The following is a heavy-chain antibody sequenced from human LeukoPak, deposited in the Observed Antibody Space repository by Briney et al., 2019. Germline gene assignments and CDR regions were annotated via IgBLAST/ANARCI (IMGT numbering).Heavy chain of an antibody. CDR3: ARAGSGRSPDWFDP. Sequence: GGSLRLSCAASGFSFSTYWMSWVRQAPGKGLEWVANISQDGTEKYYVDSVKGRFTVSRDYAKNSLYLQMNSLRAEDTAVYYCARAGSGRSPDWFDPWGQGTLVTVSS. J-gene: IGHJ5*02. V-gene: IGHV3-7*01. D-gene: IGHD1-26*01. CDR1: GFSFSTYW. CDR2: ISQDGTEK.